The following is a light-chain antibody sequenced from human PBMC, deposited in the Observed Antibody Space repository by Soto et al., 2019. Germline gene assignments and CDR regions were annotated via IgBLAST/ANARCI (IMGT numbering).Light chain of an antibody. CDR2: AAS. V-gene: IGKV1-39*01. Sequence: DIQMTQSPSSLSASIVDIVTITFRASQTISDYLNWYQQKPGKAPKLLIYAASSLQGGVPSRFSGSGSGTEFTLTISSLRPDDFATYYCQHYSGDRATCGQGTKVDIK. CDR1: QTISDY. J-gene: IGKJ1*01. CDR3: QHYSGDRAT.